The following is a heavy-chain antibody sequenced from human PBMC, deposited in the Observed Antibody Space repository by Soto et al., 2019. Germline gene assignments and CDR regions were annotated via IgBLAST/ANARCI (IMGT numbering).Heavy chain of an antibody. CDR1: GFTFSTYS. V-gene: IGHV3-7*03. Sequence: EVQLVQSGGGLVQPGESLTLSCKASGFTFSTYSMTWVRQAPGKGLEWVAAIAEDGTVKYYVDSVKGRFTISRDNAKTSLFLQINSLRVEDTALYYCARGRRDYWGQGTLVTVSS. CDR2: IAEDGTVK. J-gene: IGHJ4*02. CDR3: ARGRRDY.